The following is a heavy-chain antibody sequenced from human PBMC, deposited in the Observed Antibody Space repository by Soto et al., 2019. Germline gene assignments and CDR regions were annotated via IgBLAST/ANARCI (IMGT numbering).Heavy chain of an antibody. Sequence: GGSLRLSCAASGFTFSSHSMNWVRQAPGKGLEWVSYISSSSSTIYYADSVKGRFTISRDNAKNSLYLQMNSLRDEDTAVYYCARMQIWPAGSGSYYNTYYYGMDVWGQGTTVTVSS. J-gene: IGHJ6*02. CDR2: ISSSSSTI. V-gene: IGHV3-48*02. CDR3: ARMQIWPAGSGSYYNTYYYGMDV. D-gene: IGHD3-10*01. CDR1: GFTFSSHS.